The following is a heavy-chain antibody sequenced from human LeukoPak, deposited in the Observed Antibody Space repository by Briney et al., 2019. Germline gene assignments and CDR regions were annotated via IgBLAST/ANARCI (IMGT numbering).Heavy chain of an antibody. CDR3: TRTTISGVLRNHHFDY. Sequence: KPSQTLSLTCTVSGGSISSGDYYWSWIWQPPGKGLEWIGYISYSGSTNYNPSLRSRVTISVDTSKNQFSLKLSSVTAADTAVYYCTRTTISGVLRNHHFDYWGRGTLVTVSS. CDR1: GGSISSGDYY. J-gene: IGHJ4*01. D-gene: IGHD3-3*01. V-gene: IGHV4-61*08. CDR2: ISYSGST.